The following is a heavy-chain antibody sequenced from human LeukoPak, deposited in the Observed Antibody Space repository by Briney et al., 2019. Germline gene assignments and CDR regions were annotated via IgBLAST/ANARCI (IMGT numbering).Heavy chain of an antibody. D-gene: IGHD1-1*01. CDR3: TRSVATGLGFSIY. J-gene: IGHJ4*02. CDR1: GFTVSSNY. Sequence: GGSLRLSCAASGFTVSSNYMSWVRQAPGKGLEWVSVIYSGGSTYYGDSVKGRFIISRDKPKNTLYLQMNSLRVEDTAVYYCTRSVATGLGFSIYWGQGTLVTVPS. CDR2: IYSGGST. V-gene: IGHV3-66*01.